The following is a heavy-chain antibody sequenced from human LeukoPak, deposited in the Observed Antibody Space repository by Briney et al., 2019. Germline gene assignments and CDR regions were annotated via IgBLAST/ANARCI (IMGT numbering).Heavy chain of an antibody. CDR3: ARELLGIWFDP. D-gene: IGHD7-27*01. CDR2: ISSSGSGDNT. V-gene: IGHV3-23*01. CDR1: GVTLSTYA. J-gene: IGHJ5*02. Sequence: GGSLRLSCAASGVTLSTYAMSWARQAPGKGLEWVSGISSSGSGDNTYYADSVKGRFTISRDNAKNSLYLQMNSLRAEDTAVYYCARELLGIWFDPWGQGTLVTVPS.